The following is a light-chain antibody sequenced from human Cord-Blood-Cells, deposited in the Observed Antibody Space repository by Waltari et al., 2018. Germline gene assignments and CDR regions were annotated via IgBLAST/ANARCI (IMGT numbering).Light chain of an antibody. J-gene: IGKJ1*01. CDR2: DAS. V-gene: IGKV3-11*01. CDR1: QSVSSY. CDR3: QQRSNWWT. Sequence: EIVLTQCPATLSLSPGERATLSCRASQSVSSYLAWYQQKPGQAPRLHIYDASNRATGIPARFSGSGSGTDFTLTISSLEPEDFAVYYCQQRSNWWTFGQGTKVEIK.